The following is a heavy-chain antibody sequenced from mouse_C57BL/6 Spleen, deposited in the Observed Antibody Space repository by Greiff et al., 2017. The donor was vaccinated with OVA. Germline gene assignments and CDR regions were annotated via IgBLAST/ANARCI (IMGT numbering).Heavy chain of an antibody. V-gene: IGHV1-83*01. CDR3: RHGRGTGTSMDY. CDR1: YTFTDYYM. CDR2: YPGSGNTY. Sequence: VQLQQSGPELVKPGASVKMSCKASGYTFTDYYMHWVKQKPGKGLEWIGEIYPGSGNTYYNEKFKGKATLTADTSSSTAYMQLSSLTSEDSAVYFGARHGRGTGTSMDYWGQGTSVTVSS. D-gene: IGHD4-1*01. J-gene: IGHJ4*01.